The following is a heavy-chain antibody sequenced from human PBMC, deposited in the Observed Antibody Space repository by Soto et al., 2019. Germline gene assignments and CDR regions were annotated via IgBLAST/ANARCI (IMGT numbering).Heavy chain of an antibody. CDR1: GGSIITSNW. V-gene: IGHV4-4*02. Sequence: QVQLQESGPGLVKPSGTLSLTCAVSGGSIITSNWWTWVRQPPGKGLEWIGESIHSGTANYNPSLKSRVTISVDHSKNQFSLNLCSVTAADTAIYYCARLGPGATTVTTGAAFDVWGQGTMVTVSS. D-gene: IGHD4-17*01. J-gene: IGHJ3*01. CDR2: SIHSGTA. CDR3: ARLGPGATTVTTGAAFDV.